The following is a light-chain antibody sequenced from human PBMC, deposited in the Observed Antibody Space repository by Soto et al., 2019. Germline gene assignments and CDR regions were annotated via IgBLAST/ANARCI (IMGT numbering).Light chain of an antibody. Sequence: QSALTQPASVSGSPGQSITISCTGTSSDVGGYNYVSWYQQHPDKAPKLMIYEVSNRPSGVSSRFSGSKSGNTASLTISGLQAEEGGDYYCSSYTSSSTWVFGGGTKLTVL. CDR2: EVS. CDR3: SSYTSSSTWV. CDR1: SSDVGGYNY. V-gene: IGLV2-14*01. J-gene: IGLJ3*02.